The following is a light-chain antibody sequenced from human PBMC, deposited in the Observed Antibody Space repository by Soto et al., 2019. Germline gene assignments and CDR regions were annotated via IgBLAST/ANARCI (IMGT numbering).Light chain of an antibody. CDR3: ASYTDTTTQV. Sequence: QSALTQSASVSASPGQSITISCTGTNSDVGKFDYVSWYQHHPGKAPKLVISAVTRRSSGVSDRFSGSKSGNTATLTISGLQAEDEADYYCASYTDTTTQVFGGGTKLTVL. V-gene: IGLV2-14*01. CDR2: AVT. CDR1: NSDVGKFDY. J-gene: IGLJ3*02.